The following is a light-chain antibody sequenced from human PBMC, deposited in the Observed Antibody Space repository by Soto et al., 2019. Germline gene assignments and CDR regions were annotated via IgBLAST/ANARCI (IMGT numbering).Light chain of an antibody. CDR2: LNSDGSH. CDR3: QTWGTDMVV. CDR1: SGQSTYA. Sequence: QSVLTQSHSASASLGASVKLTCTLSSGQSTYAIAWHQQQPEKGPRYLMKLNSDGSHNKGDGIPDRFSGSSSGAERYLTISSLQSEDEADYYCQTWGTDMVVFGGGTKLTVL. J-gene: IGLJ2*01. V-gene: IGLV4-69*01.